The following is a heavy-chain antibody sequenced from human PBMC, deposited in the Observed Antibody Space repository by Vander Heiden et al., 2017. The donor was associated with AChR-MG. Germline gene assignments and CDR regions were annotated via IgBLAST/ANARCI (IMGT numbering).Heavy chain of an antibody. CDR3: AKGVVVVVPAAITN. CDR1: GFTFHDYA. D-gene: IGHD2-2*02. V-gene: IGHV3-9*01. CDR2: ISWNSGNI. Sequence: EVQLVESGGGLVQPGRSLRLSCAASGFTFHDYAMHWVRQAPGKGLEWVLGISWNSGNIGYADSVKGRFTISRDNAKNSLYLQMNSLRAEDTALYYCAKGVVVVVPAAITNWGQGTLVTVSS. J-gene: IGHJ4*02.